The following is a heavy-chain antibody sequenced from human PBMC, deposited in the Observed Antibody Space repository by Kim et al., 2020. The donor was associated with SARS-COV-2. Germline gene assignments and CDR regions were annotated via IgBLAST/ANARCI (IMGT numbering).Heavy chain of an antibody. D-gene: IGHD2-15*01. V-gene: IGHV1-18*01. J-gene: IGHJ4*02. Sequence: NYAQKLQGRVTMTTDTSTSTAYMELRSLRSDDTAVYYCAREGPHAVVYFDYWGQGTLVTVSS. CDR3: AREGPHAVVYFDY.